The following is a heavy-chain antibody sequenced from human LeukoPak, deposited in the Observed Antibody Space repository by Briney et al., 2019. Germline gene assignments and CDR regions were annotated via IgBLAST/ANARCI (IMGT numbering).Heavy chain of an antibody. V-gene: IGHV3-21*01. J-gene: IGHJ5*02. CDR1: GFTFSSYS. Sequence: KPGGSLRLSCAASGFTFSSYSMNWVRQAPGKGLEWVSSISSSSSYIYYADSVKGRFTISRDNAKNSLYLQMNSLRAEDTAVYYCAREGLGYCSGGSCPQNWFDPWGQGTLVTVSS. CDR3: AREGLGYCSGGSCPQNWFDP. D-gene: IGHD2-15*01. CDR2: ISSSSSYI.